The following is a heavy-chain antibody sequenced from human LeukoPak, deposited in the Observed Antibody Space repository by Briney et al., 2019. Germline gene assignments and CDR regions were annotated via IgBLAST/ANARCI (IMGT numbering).Heavy chain of an antibody. CDR2: IYKGGNT. J-gene: IGHJ2*01. CDR1: GITASSNF. D-gene: IGHD3/OR15-3a*01. V-gene: IGHV3-66*01. CDR3: ARVLRKEAGDFSSWCCDL. Sequence: GGSPCLSQAVSGITASSNFIARGRQAPRKGLEWVSVIYKGGNTYYTDSVKGRFTISRDNSKNTLYLQMNRPRDEDTAVYYCARVLRKEAGDFSSWCCDLWGRGTLLTVSS.